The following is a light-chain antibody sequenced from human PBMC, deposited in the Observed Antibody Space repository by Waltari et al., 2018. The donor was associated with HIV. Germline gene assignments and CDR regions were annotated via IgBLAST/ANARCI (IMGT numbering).Light chain of an antibody. J-gene: IGLJ2*01. CDR1: TGTVTSGHY. CDR3: LLSYSGAGGV. Sequence: QAVVTQEPSLPVSPGGTVTLTCGSSTGTVTSGHYPYWFQQKPGQAPRTLIYDTSNKHSWTPARFSGSLLGGKAALTLSGAQPEDEADYYCLLSYSGAGGVFGGGTKLTVL. CDR2: DTS. V-gene: IGLV7-46*01.